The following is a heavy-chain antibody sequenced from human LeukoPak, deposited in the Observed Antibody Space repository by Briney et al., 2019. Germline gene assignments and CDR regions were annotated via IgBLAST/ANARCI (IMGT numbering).Heavy chain of an antibody. CDR3: ARGSYSSGWYVGGGFDY. CDR2: INHSGST. Sequence: SETLSLTCAVYGGSFSGYYWSWIRQPPGKGLEGIGEINHSGSTNYNPSLKSRVTIAVDTSKNQFSLKLSSVTAADTAVYYCARGSYSSGWYVGGGFDYWGQGTLVTVSS. V-gene: IGHV4-34*01. CDR1: GGSFSGYY. D-gene: IGHD6-19*01. J-gene: IGHJ4*02.